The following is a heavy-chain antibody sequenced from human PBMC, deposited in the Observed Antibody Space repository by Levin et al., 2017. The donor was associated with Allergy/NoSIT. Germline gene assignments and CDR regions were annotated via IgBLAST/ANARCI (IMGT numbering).Heavy chain of an antibody. J-gene: IGHJ4*02. CDR1: GFTFSSYA. V-gene: IGHV3-30-3*01. CDR2: ISYDGSNK. Sequence: GGSLRLSCAASGFTFSSYAMHWVRQAPGKGLEWVAVISYDGSNKYYADSVKGRFTISRDNSKNTLYLQMNSLRAEDTAVYYCARVRIAVAGLLDYWGQGTLVTVSS. D-gene: IGHD6-19*01. CDR3: ARVRIAVAGLLDY.